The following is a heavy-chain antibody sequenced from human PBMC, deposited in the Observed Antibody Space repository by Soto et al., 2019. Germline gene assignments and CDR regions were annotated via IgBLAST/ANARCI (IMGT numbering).Heavy chain of an antibody. CDR3: ERQRTSVVTQGYFDV. D-gene: IGHD2-21*02. V-gene: IGHV4-39*01. CDR1: GDSISSRSYY. J-gene: IGHJ4*03. Sequence: PSETLSLTCTVTGDSISSRSYYWGWIRQPPGKGLEWIGSIYYSGSTYNNPSLRSRVSMSIDTSKDQFSLKLKSVTAADTALYFCERQRTSVVTQGYFDVWGPGSLVTVSS. CDR2: IYYSGST.